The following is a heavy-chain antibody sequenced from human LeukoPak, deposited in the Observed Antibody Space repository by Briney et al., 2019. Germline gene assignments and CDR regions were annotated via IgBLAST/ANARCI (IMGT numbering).Heavy chain of an antibody. CDR2: ITSSGNYI. D-gene: IGHD6-19*01. CDR1: GFTFRTSS. V-gene: IGHV3-21*04. J-gene: IGHJ4*02. CDR3: AKDRIAVTDDLDS. Sequence: GGSLRLSCAASGFTFRTSSMSWVRQAPGMGLEWVSSITSSGNYIYYADSVKGRFTISRDNSRNTLYLQMSSLTAEDTAVYYCAKDRIAVTDDLDSWGQGTLVTVSS.